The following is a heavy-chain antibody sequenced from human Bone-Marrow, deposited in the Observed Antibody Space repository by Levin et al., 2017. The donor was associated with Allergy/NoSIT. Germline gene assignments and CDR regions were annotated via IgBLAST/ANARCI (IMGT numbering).Heavy chain of an antibody. CDR1: GDSVSSTSAA. Sequence: SQTLSLTCAISGDSVSSTSAAWNWIRQSPSRGLEWLGRTYYRSKWYNDYAVSVKSRITINPDTSKNQFSLQLNSVTPEDTAVYYCARVLTPSTGYSSSWTETDWYFDLWGRGTLVTVSS. CDR3: ARVLTPSTGYSSSWTETDWYFDL. CDR2: TYYRSKWYN. J-gene: IGHJ2*01. D-gene: IGHD6-13*01. V-gene: IGHV6-1*01.